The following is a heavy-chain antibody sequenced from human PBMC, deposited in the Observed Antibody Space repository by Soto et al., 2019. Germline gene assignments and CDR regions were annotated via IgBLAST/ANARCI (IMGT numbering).Heavy chain of an antibody. CDR2: IYPGDSDT. CDR3: ARRLDYGDTGFDAFDI. D-gene: IGHD4-17*01. Sequence: PGESLKISCKGSGYSFTSYWIGWVRQMPGKGLEWMGIIYPGDSDTRYSPSFQGQVTISADKSISTAYLQWSSLKASDTAMYYCARRLDYGDTGFDAFDIWGQGTMVTVSS. V-gene: IGHV5-51*01. CDR1: GYSFTSYW. J-gene: IGHJ3*02.